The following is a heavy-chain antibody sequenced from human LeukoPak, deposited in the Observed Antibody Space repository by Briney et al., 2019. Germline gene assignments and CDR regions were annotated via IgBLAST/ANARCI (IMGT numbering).Heavy chain of an antibody. D-gene: IGHD6-6*01. J-gene: IGHJ6*03. Sequence: SETLSLTCTVSGYSISSGYYWGWIRQPPGKGLEWIGSIYHSGSTYYNPSLKSRVTISVDTSKNQFSLKLSSVTAADTAVYYCARDGPAAGEQLAYYYYYMDVWGKGTTVTVSS. CDR2: IYHSGST. CDR3: ARDGPAAGEQLAYYYYYMDV. V-gene: IGHV4-38-2*02. CDR1: GYSISSGYY.